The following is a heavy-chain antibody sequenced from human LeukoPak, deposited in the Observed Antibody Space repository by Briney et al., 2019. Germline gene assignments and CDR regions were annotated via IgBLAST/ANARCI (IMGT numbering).Heavy chain of an antibody. J-gene: IGHJ4*02. CDR1: GFTFSSYW. V-gene: IGHV3-74*01. CDR2: INSDGSST. CDR3: ATDSYVSGSYYRLFY. D-gene: IGHD3-10*01. Sequence: GGSLRLSCAASGFTFSSYWMHWVRQAPGKGLVWVSRINSDGSSTSYADSVKGRFTISRDNSKNTLYLQMNNLRAEDTAIYYCATDSYVSGSYYRLFYWGQGTLVTVSS.